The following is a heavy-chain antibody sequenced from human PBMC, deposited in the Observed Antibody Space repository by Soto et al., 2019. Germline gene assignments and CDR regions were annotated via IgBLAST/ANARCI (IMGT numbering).Heavy chain of an antibody. CDR1: GFTVSSNY. CDR2: IYSGGST. Sequence: GGSLRLSCAASGFTVSSNYMSWVRQAPGKGLEWVSVIYSGGSTYYADSVKGRFTISRDSSKNTVYLQINSLRAEDTAVYYCARDSPLTSARAFDIWGQGTVVTVSS. CDR3: ARDSPLTSARAFDI. V-gene: IGHV3-53*01. J-gene: IGHJ3*02.